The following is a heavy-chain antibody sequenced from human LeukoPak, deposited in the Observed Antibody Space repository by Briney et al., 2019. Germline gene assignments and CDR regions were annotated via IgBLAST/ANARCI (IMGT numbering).Heavy chain of an antibody. CDR2: INANSGGT. Sequence: ASVKVSCKASGYTFTGYYMLWVRQAPGQALEWIGLINANSGGTNYAQKFQGRVTMTRDTSISTAYMELSRLRSDDTAVYYGAVRSMSLSSGWDDAFDIWGQGTMVTVSS. V-gene: IGHV1-2*02. J-gene: IGHJ3*02. D-gene: IGHD6-19*01. CDR3: AVRSMSLSSGWDDAFDI. CDR1: GYTFTGYY.